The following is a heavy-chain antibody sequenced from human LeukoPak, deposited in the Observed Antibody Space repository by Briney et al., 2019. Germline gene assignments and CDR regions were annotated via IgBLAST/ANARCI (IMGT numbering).Heavy chain of an antibody. CDR3: AKDQFGAGTYSLGGMDV. CDR1: GFTFDEDA. Sequence: PGGSLRLSCAASGFTFDEDAMHWVRQAPGKGLEWVSLISGDGGSIYYADSVKGRSTISRDNSKNSLYLQMNSLRSEDTALYYCAKDQFGAGTYSLGGMDVWGQGTTVTVSS. CDR2: ISGDGGSI. J-gene: IGHJ6*02. V-gene: IGHV3-43*02. D-gene: IGHD3-10*01.